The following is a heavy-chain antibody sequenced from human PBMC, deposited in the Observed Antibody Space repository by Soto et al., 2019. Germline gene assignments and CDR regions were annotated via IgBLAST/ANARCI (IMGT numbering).Heavy chain of an antibody. CDR2: LDHSGSP. CDR1: GGSFSGYY. CDR3: ARAYSSGWYWFDP. Sequence: SETLSLTCAVSGGSFSGYYWSWIRQPPGKGLEWIGELDHSGSPNYNPSLNSRVTMSIDTSKSQFSLKLNSVTAADTAVYFCARAYSSGWYWFDPWGQGTLVTVSS. V-gene: IGHV4-34*01. J-gene: IGHJ5*02. D-gene: IGHD6-19*01.